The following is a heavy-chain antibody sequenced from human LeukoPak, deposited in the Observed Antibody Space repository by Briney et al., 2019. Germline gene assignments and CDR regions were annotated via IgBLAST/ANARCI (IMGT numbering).Heavy chain of an antibody. CDR1: GYTFSVYH. J-gene: IGHJ4*02. V-gene: IGHV1-2*02. CDR2: INPNSCGT. CDR3: ASESGRGDGLFDY. Sequence: GASVKVSCKASGYTFSVYHMHWVRQAPGQGHEWMGWINPNSCGTNYAQKFQGRVTMTRDTSISTAYMELSRLRSDDTAVYYCASESGRGDGLFDYCGQGTLVTVSS. D-gene: IGHD3-16*01.